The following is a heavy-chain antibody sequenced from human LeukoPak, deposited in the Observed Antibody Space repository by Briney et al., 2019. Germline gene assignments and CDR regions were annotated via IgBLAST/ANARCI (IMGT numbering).Heavy chain of an antibody. CDR2: ITDSGSTI. CDR1: GFTFRDYN. D-gene: IGHD3-9*01. J-gene: IGHJ6*02. CDR3: ARSIGLTGGGVDV. Sequence: PGGSLRLSCAPSGFTFRDYNMNWVRQAPGKGLEWVSYITDSGSTIPYAHSVNGRFTLSRDNAKNSLYLQMNSLRAEDSAVYYCARSIGLTGGGVDVWGRGTTVTVSS. V-gene: IGHV3-11*01.